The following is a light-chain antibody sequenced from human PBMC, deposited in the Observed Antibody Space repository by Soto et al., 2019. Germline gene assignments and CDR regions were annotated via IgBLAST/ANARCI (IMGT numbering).Light chain of an antibody. J-gene: IGLJ1*01. CDR2: QVT. V-gene: IGLV2-14*01. Sequence: QSVLTQPASVSGSPGQSITISCTGTSSDLAIYNYVSWYQQQPGKAPKLMIYQVTNRPSGVSNRFSGSRSGNTASLPISGLQAEDEADYYCSSYTDSSNYVFGTGTKV. CDR3: SSYTDSSNYV. CDR1: SSDLAIYNY.